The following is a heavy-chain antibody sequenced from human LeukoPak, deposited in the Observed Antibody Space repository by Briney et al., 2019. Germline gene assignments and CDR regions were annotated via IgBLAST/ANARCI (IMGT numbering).Heavy chain of an antibody. D-gene: IGHD3-10*01. CDR3: AKDGHGSGSYYNSPFDY. CDR1: GFTFSSYA. V-gene: IGHV3-23*01. CDR2: ISGSGGST. Sequence: GGSLRLSCAASGFTFSSYAMSWVRQAPGKGLEWVSAISGSGGSTYYADSVKGRFTISRDNSKNTLYLQMNSLRAEDTAVYYCAKDGHGSGSYYNSPFDYWGQGTLVTVSS. J-gene: IGHJ4*02.